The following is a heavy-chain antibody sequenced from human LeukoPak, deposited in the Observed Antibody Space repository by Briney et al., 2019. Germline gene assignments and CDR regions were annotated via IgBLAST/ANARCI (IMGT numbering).Heavy chain of an antibody. V-gene: IGHV1-2*02. CDR1: GYTFTGYY. CDR2: INPNSGGT. Sequence: ASVKVSCKASGYTFTGYYIHWVRQAPGQGLECVGWINPNSGGTNYAQKFQGRVTMTRDTSISTAYMELSRLRSDDTAVYYCARSDYNFWSGRVPPFDYWGQGTLVTVSS. D-gene: IGHD3-3*01. J-gene: IGHJ4*02. CDR3: ARSDYNFWSGRVPPFDY.